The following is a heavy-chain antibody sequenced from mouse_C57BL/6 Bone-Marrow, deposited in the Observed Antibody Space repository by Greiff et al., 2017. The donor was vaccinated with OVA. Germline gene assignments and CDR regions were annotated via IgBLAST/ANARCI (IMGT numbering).Heavy chain of an antibody. Sequence: QVQLKESGPELVKPGASVKMSCKASGYTFTSYDINWVKQRPGQGLEWIGWIYPRDGSTKYNEKFKGKATLTVDTSSSTAYMELHSLTSEDSAVYFCAREGYSNYNYAMDYWGQGTSVTVSS. J-gene: IGHJ4*01. CDR3: AREGYSNYNYAMDY. CDR1: GYTFTSYD. V-gene: IGHV1-85*01. CDR2: IYPRDGST. D-gene: IGHD2-5*01.